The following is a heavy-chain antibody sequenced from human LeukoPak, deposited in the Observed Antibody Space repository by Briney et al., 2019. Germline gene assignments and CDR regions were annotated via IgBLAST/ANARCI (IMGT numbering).Heavy chain of an antibody. CDR2: IYSSGTT. CDR1: GGSISSYY. Sequence: PSETLSLTCTVSGGSISSYYWNWIRQPPGKGLEWIGYIYSSGTTNYNPSLKSRVTISVDTSTSQFSLKLTSVTAADTAVYYCARGEDWKSTTFDYWGQGTLVTVAS. V-gene: IGHV4-59*01. J-gene: IGHJ4*02. D-gene: IGHD1-1*01. CDR3: ARGEDWKSTTFDY.